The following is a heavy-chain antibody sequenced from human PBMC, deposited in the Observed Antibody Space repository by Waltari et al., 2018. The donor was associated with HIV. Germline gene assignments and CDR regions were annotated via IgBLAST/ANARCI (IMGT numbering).Heavy chain of an antibody. Sequence: EVQLVESGGGLLQPVGSLRLSCAASGFNFSSYWMSWVRRAAGKGLEWVANIKQDGSEKYYVDSVKGRFTISRDNAKNSLYLQMNSLRAEDTAVYYCASVITGTTAAFDIWGQGTMVTVSS. V-gene: IGHV3-7*01. CDR2: IKQDGSEK. CDR1: GFNFSSYW. D-gene: IGHD1-20*01. CDR3: ASVITGTTAAFDI. J-gene: IGHJ3*02.